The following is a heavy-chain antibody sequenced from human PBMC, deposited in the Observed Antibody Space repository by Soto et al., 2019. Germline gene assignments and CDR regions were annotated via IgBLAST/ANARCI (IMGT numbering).Heavy chain of an antibody. CDR3: ARGGSNDWQVAFDI. Sequence: QLQQWGAGLLKPSETLSLTCVVSGGSFSTYYYNWIRQSPGKGLEWIGEINHSGSNNYSPSLKSRVTMSLDTSKYQCSLKLTSVTAADTAVYYCARGGSNDWQVAFDIWGQGTMVTVSS. J-gene: IGHJ3*02. D-gene: IGHD3-9*01. CDR1: GGSFSTYY. CDR2: INHSGSN. V-gene: IGHV4-34*01.